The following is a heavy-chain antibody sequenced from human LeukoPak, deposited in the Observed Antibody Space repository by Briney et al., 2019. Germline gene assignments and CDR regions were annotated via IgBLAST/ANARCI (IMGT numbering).Heavy chain of an antibody. CDR2: IYYSGST. CDR3: ARGGYDFWSGYPGSYFDY. J-gene: IGHJ4*02. Sequence: PSETLSLTCTVSGDSISGYYWSWIRQPPYKGLEYIGYIYYSGSTNYNPSLESRVTISVDTSKNQFSLKLSSVTAADTAVYYCARGGYDFWSGYPGSYFDYWGQGTLVTVSS. V-gene: IGHV4-59*01. CDR1: GDSISGYY. D-gene: IGHD3-3*01.